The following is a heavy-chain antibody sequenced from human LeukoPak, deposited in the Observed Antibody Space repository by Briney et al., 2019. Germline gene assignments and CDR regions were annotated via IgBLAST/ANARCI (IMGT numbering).Heavy chain of an antibody. D-gene: IGHD3-22*01. CDR2: ISGSGTRT. CDR3: AKAPTKEEEWLLLNYFDY. J-gene: IGHJ4*02. CDR1: GFTFTNYA. V-gene: IGHV3-23*01. Sequence: TGGSLRLSCAASGFTFTNYAMNWVRQAPGRGLEWVSAISGSGTRTYYADSVKGRFTISRDNSKNTLYLQMNSLRAEDTAVYYCAKAPTKEEEWLLLNYFDYWGQGTLVTVSS.